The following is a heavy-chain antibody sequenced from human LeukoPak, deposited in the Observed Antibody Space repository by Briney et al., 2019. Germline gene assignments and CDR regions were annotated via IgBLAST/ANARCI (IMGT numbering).Heavy chain of an antibody. CDR2: IRSKAYGGTT. J-gene: IGHJ4*02. CDR3: TAMTYYYDSKTSPVGY. V-gene: IGHV3-49*04. CDR1: GLTLSNVW. D-gene: IGHD3-22*01. Sequence: GGPLRLSCVVSGLTLSNVWMNWVRKAPGKGLEWVGFIRSKAYGGTTEYAASVKGRFTISRDDSKSIAYLQMNSLKTEDTAVYYCTAMTYYYDSKTSPVGYWGQGTLVTVSS.